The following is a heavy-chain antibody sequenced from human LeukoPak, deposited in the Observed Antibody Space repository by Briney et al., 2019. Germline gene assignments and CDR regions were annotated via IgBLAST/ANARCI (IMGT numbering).Heavy chain of an antibody. D-gene: IGHD6-13*01. Sequence: SETLSLTCAVYGGSFSGYYWAWIRQPPGKGLEWIGKINHSGSTKYNSSVKSRVTISVDTSKKEFFLELSSVTAADTAMYYCARGKVEDGSSWYDYWGQGTLVTVSS. CDR1: GGSFSGYY. CDR3: ARGKVEDGSSWYDY. V-gene: IGHV4-34*01. J-gene: IGHJ4*02. CDR2: INHSGST.